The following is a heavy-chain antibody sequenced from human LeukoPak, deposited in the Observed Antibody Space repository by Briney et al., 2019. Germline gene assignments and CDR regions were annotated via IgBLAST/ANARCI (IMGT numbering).Heavy chain of an antibody. Sequence: GGSLRLSCAASGFTFSSYSMNWVRQAPGKGLEWVSYISSSSSTIYYAGSVKGRFTISRDNAKNSLYLQMNSLRAEDTAVYYCARVRFSDYWGQGTLVTVSS. CDR3: ARVRFSDY. J-gene: IGHJ4*02. CDR1: GFTFSSYS. D-gene: IGHD3-3*01. CDR2: ISSSSSTI. V-gene: IGHV3-48*01.